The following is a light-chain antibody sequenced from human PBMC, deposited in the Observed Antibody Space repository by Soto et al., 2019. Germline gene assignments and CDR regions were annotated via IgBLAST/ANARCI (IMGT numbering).Light chain of an antibody. CDR1: SSDVGGYNY. J-gene: IGLJ1*01. Sequence: QSALPQPRSVSGSPGQSVTISCTGTSSDVGGYNYVTWYQHHPGKAPKLMISDVNKRASGVPDRFSGSKSGNTASLTISGLQAEDEADYYCCSFGGRVFVFGTGTKVTVL. V-gene: IGLV2-11*01. CDR2: DVN. CDR3: CSFGGRVFV.